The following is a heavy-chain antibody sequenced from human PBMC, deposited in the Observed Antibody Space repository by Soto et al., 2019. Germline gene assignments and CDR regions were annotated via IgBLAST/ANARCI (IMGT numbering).Heavy chain of an antibody. Sequence: VQVVESGGGVVQPGRSLRLSCAASGFTFSSHAMHWVRQAPGKGLEWVALISYDGINKYCADSVKGRFTISRDNSKSTVYLQMNSLRVEDTAVYFCARPTTDYYYYGMDVWGQGTTVTVSS. V-gene: IGHV3-30-3*01. J-gene: IGHJ6*02. D-gene: IGHD4-4*01. CDR1: GFTFSSHA. CDR2: ISYDGINK. CDR3: ARPTTDYYYYGMDV.